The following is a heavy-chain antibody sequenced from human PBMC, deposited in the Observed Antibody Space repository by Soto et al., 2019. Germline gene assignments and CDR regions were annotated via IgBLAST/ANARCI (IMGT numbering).Heavy chain of an antibody. CDR2: ISGSGGST. CDR1: GFTFSSYA. V-gene: IGHV3-23*01. D-gene: IGHD3-10*01. Sequence: GGSLRLSCAASGFTFSSYAMSWVRQAPGKGLEWVSAISGSGGSTYYADSVKGRFTISRDNSKNTLYLQMNSLRAEDTAVYYCAKQSGRMVRGGNDYWGQGTLVTVSS. CDR3: AKQSGRMVRGGNDY. J-gene: IGHJ4*02.